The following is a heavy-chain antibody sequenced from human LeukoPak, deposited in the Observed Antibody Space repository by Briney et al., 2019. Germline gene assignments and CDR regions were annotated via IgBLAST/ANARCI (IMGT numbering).Heavy chain of an antibody. J-gene: IGHJ4*02. CDR1: GGSISSYY. CDR2: IYYSGST. CDR3: ARGPGDFDWFLPFDY. D-gene: IGHD3-9*01. V-gene: IGHV4-59*01. Sequence: SETLSLTCTVSGGSISSYYWSWIRQPPGKGLEWIGYIYYSGSTNYNPSLKSRVTISVDTSKNQFSLKLSSVTAADTAVYYCARGPGDFDWFLPFDYWGQGTLVTVSS.